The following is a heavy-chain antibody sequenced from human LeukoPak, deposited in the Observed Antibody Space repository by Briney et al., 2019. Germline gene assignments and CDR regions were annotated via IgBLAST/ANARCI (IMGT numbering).Heavy chain of an antibody. V-gene: IGHV4-30-2*01. J-gene: IGHJ4*02. Sequence: SQTLSLTCTVSGGSISSGGYYWSWIRQPPGKGLEWIGYIYHSGSTYYNPSLKSRVTISADKSISTTYLQWSSLKASDTAMYYCARLKAVAGRIDYWGQGTLVTVSS. CDR3: ARLKAVAGRIDY. D-gene: IGHD6-19*01. CDR2: IYHSGST. CDR1: GGSISSGGYY.